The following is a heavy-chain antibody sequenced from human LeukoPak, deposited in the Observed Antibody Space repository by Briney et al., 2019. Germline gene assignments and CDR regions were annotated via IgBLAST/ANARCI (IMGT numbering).Heavy chain of an antibody. Sequence: SETLSLTCAVYGGSFSGYYWNWIRQPPGKGLEWIGEINHSGSTNYNPSLKRRVTISVDTSQNQFSVRLSSVTAADTAVYYCARGRYLTTGGGAAAGFLDYWGQGTLVTVSS. J-gene: IGHJ4*02. D-gene: IGHD6-13*01. CDR1: GGSFSGYY. CDR2: INHSGST. V-gene: IGHV4-34*01. CDR3: ARGRYLTTGGGAAAGFLDY.